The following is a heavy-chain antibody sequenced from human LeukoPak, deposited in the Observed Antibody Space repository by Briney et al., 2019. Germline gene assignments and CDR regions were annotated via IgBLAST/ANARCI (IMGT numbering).Heavy chain of an antibody. CDR2: IIWNSGSI. CDR3: AKDISVGATPYYFDY. CDR1: GFTFDDYA. Sequence: GGSLRLSCAASGFTFDDYAMHWARQAPGKGLEWVSGIIWNSGSIGYADSVKGRFTISRDNAKNSLYLQMNSLRAEDTALYYCAKDISVGATPYYFDYWGQGTLVTVSP. J-gene: IGHJ4*02. D-gene: IGHD1-26*01. V-gene: IGHV3-9*01.